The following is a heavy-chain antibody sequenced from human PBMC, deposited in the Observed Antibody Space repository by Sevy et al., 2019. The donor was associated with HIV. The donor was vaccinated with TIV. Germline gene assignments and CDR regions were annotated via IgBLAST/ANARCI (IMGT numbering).Heavy chain of an antibody. CDR1: GGSISSYC. CDR3: AREGDCTNGVCSNWFDP. V-gene: IGHV4-59*01. J-gene: IGHJ5*02. CDR2: IYYSGST. Sequence: SETLSLTCSVSGGSISSYCWSWIRQPPGKGLEWIGYIYYSGSTNYNPSLKSRVTMSVDTSKNQFSLKLRSVTAADTAVYYCAREGDCTNGVCSNWFDPWGQGTLVTVSS. D-gene: IGHD2-8*01.